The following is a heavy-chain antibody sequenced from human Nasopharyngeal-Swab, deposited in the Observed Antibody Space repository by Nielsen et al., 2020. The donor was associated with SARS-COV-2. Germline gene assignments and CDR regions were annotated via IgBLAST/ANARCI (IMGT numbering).Heavy chain of an antibody. CDR1: GFTFSSYW. V-gene: IGHV3-7*03. J-gene: IGHJ1*01. D-gene: IGHD3-10*01. Sequence: GGSLRLSCAASGFTFSSYWMSWVRQAPGKGLEWVANIKQDGSEKYYVDSVKGRFTISRDNSKNTLYLQMNSLRAEDTAVYYCAKVFRVRGGGFQHWGQGTLVTVSS. CDR3: AKVFRVRGGGFQH. CDR2: IKQDGSEK.